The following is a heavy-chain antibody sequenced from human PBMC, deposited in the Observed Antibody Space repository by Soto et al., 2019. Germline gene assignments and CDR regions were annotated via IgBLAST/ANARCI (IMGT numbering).Heavy chain of an antibody. CDR2: ISTYNGNT. V-gene: IGHV1-18*01. D-gene: IGHD5-12*01. J-gene: IGHJ4*02. CDR1: GYTFTSYG. Sequence: ASVKVSCKASGYTFTSYGIRWVRQAPGQGLEWMGWISTYNGNTNYAQKLQGRVTMTTDTFTSTAYMELRSLRSDDTAVYYCARGYSSGSRYYFDYWGQRTLVTVSS. CDR3: ARGYSSGSRYYFDY.